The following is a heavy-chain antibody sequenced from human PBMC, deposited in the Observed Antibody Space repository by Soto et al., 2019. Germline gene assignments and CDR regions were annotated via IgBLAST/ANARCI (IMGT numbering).Heavy chain of an antibody. Sequence: PSETLSLTCTVSGGSISSYHWGWIRQPPGKGLEWIGYIYYTGSTNYSPSLKSRVTISVDTSKNQFSLKLSSVTAADTALYYCARGVSTPIFPRFDSWGQGTLVTVSS. CDR1: GGSISSYH. D-gene: IGHD4-4*01. CDR3: ARGVSTPIFPRFDS. CDR2: IYYTGST. J-gene: IGHJ4*02. V-gene: IGHV4-59*01.